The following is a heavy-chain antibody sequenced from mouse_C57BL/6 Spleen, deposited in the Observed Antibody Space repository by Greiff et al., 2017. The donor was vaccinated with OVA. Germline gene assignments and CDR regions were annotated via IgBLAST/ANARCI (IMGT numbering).Heavy chain of an antibody. CDR3: ASNWDGAMDY. CDR1: GYTFTSYW. Sequence: QVQLQQPGAELVKPGASVKLSFKASGYTFTSYWMQWVKQRPGQGLEWIGEIDPSDSYTNYNQKFKGKATLTVDTSSSTAYMQLSSLTSEDSAVYYCASNWDGAMDYWGQGTSVTVSS. V-gene: IGHV1-50*01. J-gene: IGHJ4*01. CDR2: IDPSDSYT. D-gene: IGHD4-1*02.